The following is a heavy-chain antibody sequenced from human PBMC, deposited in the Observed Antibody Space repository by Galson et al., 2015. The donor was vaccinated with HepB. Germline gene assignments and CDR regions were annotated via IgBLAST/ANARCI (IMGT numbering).Heavy chain of an antibody. Sequence: CAISGDSVSSNTAAWNWIRQSPSRGLEWLGRTYYRAKWYQDYAVSVKGRMTINSDTSKNQFSLHLNSVTPEDTAVYYCARRGYSGAYYYYYYLDVWGKGTTVTVSS. D-gene: IGHD1-26*01. CDR3: ARRGYSGAYYYYYYLDV. J-gene: IGHJ6*03. CDR2: TYYRAKWYQ. V-gene: IGHV6-1*01. CDR1: GDSVSSNTAA.